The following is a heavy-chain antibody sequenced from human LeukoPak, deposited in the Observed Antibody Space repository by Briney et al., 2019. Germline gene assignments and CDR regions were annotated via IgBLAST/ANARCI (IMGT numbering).Heavy chain of an antibody. Sequence: ASVKVSCKASGFTFTTYAINWVRQAPGQGLEWMGWISAYNGNTNYAQKLQGRVTMTTDTSTSTAYMELRSLRSDDTAVYYCARVDDILTGRIDYWGQGTLVTVSS. CDR2: ISAYNGNT. J-gene: IGHJ4*02. CDR3: ARVDDILTGRIDY. CDR1: GFTFTTYA. V-gene: IGHV1-18*01. D-gene: IGHD3-9*01.